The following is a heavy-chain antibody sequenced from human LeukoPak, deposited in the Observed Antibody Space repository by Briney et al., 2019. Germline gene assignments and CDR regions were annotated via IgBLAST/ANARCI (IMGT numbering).Heavy chain of an antibody. V-gene: IGHV3-30-3*01. Sequence: PGGSLRLSWAASGFTFSSYAMHWVRQAPGKGLEWVAVMSYDGGNKYYADSVKGRFTISRDNSKNTLYLQMNSLRAEDTAVYYCAREDIVVVVAAYWGQGTLVTVSS. CDR3: AREDIVVVVAAY. D-gene: IGHD2-15*01. CDR2: MSYDGGNK. CDR1: GFTFSSYA. J-gene: IGHJ4*02.